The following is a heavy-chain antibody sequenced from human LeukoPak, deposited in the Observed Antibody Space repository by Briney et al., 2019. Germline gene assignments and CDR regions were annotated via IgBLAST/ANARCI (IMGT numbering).Heavy chain of an antibody. V-gene: IGHV3-30*18. J-gene: IGHJ4*02. CDR1: GFTFSSYG. Sequence: GGSLRLSCAASGFTFSSYGMHWVRQAPGKGLEWMAVISYDGSNKYYADSVKGRFTISRDNSKNTLYLQMNSLRAEDTAVYYCAKDHAPYYDILTGYDPPPLDYWGQGTLVTVSS. CDR3: AKDHAPYYDILTGYDPPPLDY. D-gene: IGHD3-9*01. CDR2: ISYDGSNK.